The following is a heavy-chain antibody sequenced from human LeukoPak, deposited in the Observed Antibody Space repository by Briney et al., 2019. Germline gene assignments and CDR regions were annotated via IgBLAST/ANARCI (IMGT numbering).Heavy chain of an antibody. CDR3: ARFYGSGSYVSGYYYYMDV. Sequence: GEALKISCKGSGYSFTSYWIGLVGQIPGKGLEWMGVIYSGDSDTRYSPSFQGQVTISADKSISTAYLQWSSLKASDTAMYYCARFYGSGSYVSGYYYYMDVWGKGTTVTVSS. CDR2: IYSGDSDT. D-gene: IGHD3-10*01. V-gene: IGHV5-51*01. J-gene: IGHJ6*03. CDR1: GYSFTSYW.